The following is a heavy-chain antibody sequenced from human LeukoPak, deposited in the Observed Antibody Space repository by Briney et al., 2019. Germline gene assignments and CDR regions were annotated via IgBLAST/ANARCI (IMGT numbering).Heavy chain of an antibody. Sequence: ASVNVSCKASVYTFTGYYMHWVRQAPGQGLEWMGWINPNSGGTNYAQKFQGRVTMTRDTSISTAYMELSRLRSDDTAVYYCARVGSNRDYYFDYWGQGTLVTVSS. V-gene: IGHV1-2*02. CDR2: INPNSGGT. CDR3: ARVGSNRDYYFDY. CDR1: VYTFTGYY. D-gene: IGHD3-16*02. J-gene: IGHJ4*02.